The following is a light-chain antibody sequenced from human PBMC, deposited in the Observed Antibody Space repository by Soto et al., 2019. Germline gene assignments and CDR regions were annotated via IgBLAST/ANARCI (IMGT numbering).Light chain of an antibody. Sequence: SYELTQPPSVSVAPGQTARIACGGNNIGSKSVHWYQQRPGQAPVLVVYDDTDRPSGIPERFSGSKSGNTATLTIGRVEAGDEADYYCQVWDTSSDSYVFGTGTKVTVL. V-gene: IGLV3-21*02. CDR2: DDT. J-gene: IGLJ1*01. CDR3: QVWDTSSDSYV. CDR1: NIGSKS.